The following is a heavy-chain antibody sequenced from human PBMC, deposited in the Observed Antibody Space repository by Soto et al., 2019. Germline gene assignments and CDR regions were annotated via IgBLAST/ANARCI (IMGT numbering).Heavy chain of an antibody. CDR1: GGTFSSYA. D-gene: IGHD3-22*01. V-gene: IGHV1-69*13. CDR2: IIPIFGTA. Sequence: ASVKVSCKASGGTFSSYAISWVRQAPGQGLEWMGGIIPIFGTANYAQKFQGRVTITADESTSTAYMELSSLRSEDTAVYYCARVGGSITMIVLLGWFDPWGQGTLVTVSS. J-gene: IGHJ5*02. CDR3: ARVGGSITMIVLLGWFDP.